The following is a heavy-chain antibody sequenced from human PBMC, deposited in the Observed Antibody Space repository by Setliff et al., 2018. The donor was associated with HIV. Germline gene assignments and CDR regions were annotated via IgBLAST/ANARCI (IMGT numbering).Heavy chain of an antibody. CDR1: GGSISSGGNY. J-gene: IGHJ6*03. Sequence: SETLSLTCNVSGGSISSGGNYWSWIRQHPGKGLEWIGYIYYSGSTYYNPSLKSLVTTSVDTSKNQFSLRLSSVTAADTAVYYCARARGGCSGGSCPAHHYYYYMDVWGKGTTVTVSS. CDR2: IYYSGST. CDR3: ARARGGCSGGSCPAHHYYYYMDV. V-gene: IGHV4-31*01. D-gene: IGHD2-15*01.